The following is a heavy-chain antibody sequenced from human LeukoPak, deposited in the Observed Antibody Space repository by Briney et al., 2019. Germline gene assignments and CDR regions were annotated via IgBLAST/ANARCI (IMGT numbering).Heavy chain of an antibody. CDR1: GFTFSSYS. J-gene: IGHJ5*02. CDR2: ISSSSSYI. Sequence: GGSLRLSCAASGFTFSSYSMNWVRQAPGKGLEWVSSISSSSSYIYYADSVKSRFTISRDNAKNSLYLQMNSLRAEDTAVYYCAREEVRSSSWYRNWFDPWGQGTLVTVSS. V-gene: IGHV3-21*01. CDR3: AREEVRSSSWYRNWFDP. D-gene: IGHD6-13*01.